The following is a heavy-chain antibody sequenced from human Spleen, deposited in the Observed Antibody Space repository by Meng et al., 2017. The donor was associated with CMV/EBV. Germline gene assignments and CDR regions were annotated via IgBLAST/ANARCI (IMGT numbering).Heavy chain of an antibody. CDR3: AAEADHTDDYGPG. CDR2: ISTYNDNT. J-gene: IGHJ4*02. D-gene: IGHD4-17*01. Sequence: ASVKVSCKASGYTFITYGITWVRQAPGQGLEWMGWISTYNDNTNYAQNLQGRVTMTTDTSSSTAYMELRSLRSDDTAVYYCAAEADHTDDYGPGWGQGTLVTVSS. V-gene: IGHV1-18*01. CDR1: GYTFITYG.